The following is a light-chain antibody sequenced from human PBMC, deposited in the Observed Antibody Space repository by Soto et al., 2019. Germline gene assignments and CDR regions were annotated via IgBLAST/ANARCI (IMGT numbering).Light chain of an antibody. Sequence: EIVLTQSPGTLSLSPGERATLSCRASQSVSSSYLAWYQQKPGQAPRLLIYGASSRATGIPDGFSGSGSGTDFTLNISRLEPEDFEVYYCQQYGSSPVTFGQGTRLEIK. CDR3: QQYGSSPVT. CDR1: QSVSSSY. V-gene: IGKV3-20*01. J-gene: IGKJ5*01. CDR2: GAS.